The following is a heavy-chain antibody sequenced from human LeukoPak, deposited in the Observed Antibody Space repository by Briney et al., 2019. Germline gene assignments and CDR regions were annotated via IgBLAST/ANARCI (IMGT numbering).Heavy chain of an antibody. CDR1: GYTFTTYG. V-gene: IGHV1-18*01. Sequence: GASVKVSCKAFGYTFTTYGITWVRQAPGQGLEWMGWISGYNGNTNYAQKLQGRVTMTTDTSTRTAYMELRSLRSDDTTVYYCARVNRFFCSSTSCKLPHFDYWGQGTLVTVSS. CDR2: ISGYNGNT. CDR3: ARVNRFFCSSTSCKLPHFDY. J-gene: IGHJ4*02. D-gene: IGHD2-2*01.